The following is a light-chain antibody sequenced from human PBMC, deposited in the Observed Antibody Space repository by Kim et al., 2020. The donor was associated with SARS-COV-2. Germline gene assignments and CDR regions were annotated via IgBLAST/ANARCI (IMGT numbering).Light chain of an antibody. CDR2: VNSDGSH. CDR1: SGHSRYA. CDR3: QTWDTGTWV. J-gene: IGLJ3*02. Sequence: ASVKLTCTLSSGHSRYAIAWHQQQPEKGPRYLMKVNSDGSHTKGDGIPDRFSGSSSGAERYLTISSLQSEDEADYYCQTWDTGTWVFGGGTQLTVL. V-gene: IGLV4-69*01.